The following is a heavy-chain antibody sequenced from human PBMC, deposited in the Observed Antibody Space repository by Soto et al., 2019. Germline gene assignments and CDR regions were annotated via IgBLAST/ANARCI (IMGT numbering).Heavy chain of an antibody. CDR2: IYHSGTT. Sequence: SETLSLTCAVCGYRISSGYYWGWIRQNTGKGLEWIGSIYHSGTTYDNPSLKCLVTISVDMSNNQFSLKLSSVTAADTAVYYCARLLYDSRGYYYFDYWGRRTLVTLSS. CDR3: ARLLYDSRGYYYFDY. J-gene: IGHJ4*02. CDR1: GYRISSGYY. D-gene: IGHD3-22*01. V-gene: IGHV4-38-2*01.